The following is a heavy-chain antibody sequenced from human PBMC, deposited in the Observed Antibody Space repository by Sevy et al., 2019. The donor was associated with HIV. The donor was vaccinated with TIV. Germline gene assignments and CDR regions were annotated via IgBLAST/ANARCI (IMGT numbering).Heavy chain of an antibody. Sequence: GGSLRLSCAPSEFHFNYHDMHWVRQAPGKGLGWASSFSSNSKYLYYADSVKGRFTVSRDNARSSLFLQLSDLRAGDTAVYYCARETGAAYYSDTSGFDYWGQGTLVTVSS. V-gene: IGHV3-21*06. J-gene: IGHJ4*02. D-gene: IGHD3-22*01. CDR2: FSSNSKYL. CDR3: ARETGAAYYSDTSGFDY. CDR1: EFHFNYHD.